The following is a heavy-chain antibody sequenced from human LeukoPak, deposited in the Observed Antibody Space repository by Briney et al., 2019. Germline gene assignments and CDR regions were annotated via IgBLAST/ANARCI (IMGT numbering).Heavy chain of an antibody. CDR1: GGSISGYY. CDR2: VSDSGRA. CDR3: ARRRDMTPLAAYYSFVN. Sequence: SETLSLTCTVSGGSISGYYWTWIRQPAGKGLEWIGRVSDSGRAYYNPSLESRVTISLDTSNSQFSLKVTSVTAADTAVYYCARRRDMTPLAAYYSFVNWGQGTLVSVSS. J-gene: IGHJ4*02. D-gene: IGHD2-15*01. V-gene: IGHV4-4*07.